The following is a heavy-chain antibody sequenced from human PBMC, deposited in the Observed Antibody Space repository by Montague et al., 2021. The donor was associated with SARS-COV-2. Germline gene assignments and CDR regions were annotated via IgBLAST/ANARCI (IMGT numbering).Heavy chain of an antibody. CDR1: GFSLNLDGMC. J-gene: IGHJ4*02. CDR3: ARTTVTTTGSWNVDY. CDR2: IDWDDDK. V-gene: IGHV2-70*16. D-gene: IGHD4-17*01. Sequence: KPTQNLTLICASSGFSLNLDGMCVSWSRPPLVKALAWLARIDWDDDKFYTTSLKTTLTISKDTSKNQIVLNVVNMDPVDTVTYSCARTTVTTTGSWNVDYWGQGTLVTVSS.